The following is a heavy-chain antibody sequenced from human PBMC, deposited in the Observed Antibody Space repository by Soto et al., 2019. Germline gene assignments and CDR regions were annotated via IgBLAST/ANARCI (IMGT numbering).Heavy chain of an antibody. CDR3: ARDRAAVAGEALYYFDY. V-gene: IGHV4-31*03. CDR1: GGSISSGGYY. Sequence: SETLSLTCTVSGGSISSGGYYWSWIRQHPGKGLEWIGYIYYSGSTYYNPSLKSRVTISVDTSKNQFSLKLSSVTAADTAVYYCARDRAAVAGEALYYFDYWGQGTLVTVSS. D-gene: IGHD6-19*01. CDR2: IYYSGST. J-gene: IGHJ4*02.